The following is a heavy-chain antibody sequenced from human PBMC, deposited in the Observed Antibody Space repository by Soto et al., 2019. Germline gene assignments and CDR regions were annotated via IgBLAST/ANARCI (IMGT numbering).Heavy chain of an antibody. Sequence: ASVKVSCQASGYTFTGYYMHWVRQAPGQGLEWMGWINPNSGGTNYAQKFQGRVTMTRDTSISTAYMELSRLRSDDTAVYYCAVGSFDLHWFDPWGQGTLVTVSS. V-gene: IGHV1-2*02. CDR2: INPNSGGT. CDR3: AVGSFDLHWFDP. CDR1: GYTFTGYY. J-gene: IGHJ5*02. D-gene: IGHD1-26*01.